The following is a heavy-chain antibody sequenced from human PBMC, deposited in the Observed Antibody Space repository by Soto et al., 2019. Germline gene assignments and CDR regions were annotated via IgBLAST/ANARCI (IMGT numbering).Heavy chain of an antibody. CDR2: IYPGDSDT. D-gene: IGHD6-25*01. CDR1: GYSFTSYW. CDR3: ATTTSHGYQTAYFDY. Sequence: ESLKISCKGSGYSFTSYWIGWVRQMPGKGLEWMGIIYPGDSDTRYSPSSQGQVTISADKSISTAYLQWSSLKASDTAMYYCATTTSHGYQTAYFDYWGQGTLVTVSS. J-gene: IGHJ4*02. V-gene: IGHV5-51*01.